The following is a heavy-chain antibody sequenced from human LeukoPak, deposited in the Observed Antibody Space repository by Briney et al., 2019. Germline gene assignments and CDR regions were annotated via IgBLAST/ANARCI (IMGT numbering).Heavy chain of an antibody. CDR1: GGSISSSSYY. D-gene: IGHD3-3*01. Sequence: SETLSLTCTVSGGSISSSSYYWGWIRQPPGKGLEWIGSIYYSGSTYYNPSLKSRVTISVDTSKNQFSLKLSSVTAADTAVYYCARHTYYDFWSGYSRFDYWGQGTLVTVSS. CDR3: ARHTYYDFWSGYSRFDY. CDR2: IYYSGST. J-gene: IGHJ4*02. V-gene: IGHV4-39*01.